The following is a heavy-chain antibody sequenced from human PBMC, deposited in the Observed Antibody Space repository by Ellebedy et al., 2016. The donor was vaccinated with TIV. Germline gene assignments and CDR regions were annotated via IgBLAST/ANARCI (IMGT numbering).Heavy chain of an antibody. V-gene: IGHV4-39*01. CDR1: GGSISISSNY. CDR2: VDYSGST. J-gene: IGHJ4*02. D-gene: IGHD3-10*01. Sequence: MPSETLSLTCTVSGGSISISSNYWGWSGQPPRKGLEWIGCVDYSGSTYYNPSLKSRVTISVDTSKNQFSLKLSSVTAADTAVFYCARHLGTYFDYWGQGTLVTVSS. CDR3: ARHLGTYFDY.